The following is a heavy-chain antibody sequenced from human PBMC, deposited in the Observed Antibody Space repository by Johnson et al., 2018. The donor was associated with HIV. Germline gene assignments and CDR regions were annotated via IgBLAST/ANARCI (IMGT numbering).Heavy chain of an antibody. CDR1: GFTFRSYA. V-gene: IGHV3-30*18. J-gene: IGHJ3*02. Sequence: QVQLVESGGGVVQPGRSLRLSCTASGFTFRSYAMHWVRQAPGKGLEWVALISYDGSNKYYTDSVKGRFTISRDNSKNTLYLQMNSLRAEDTAVYYCAKSPFTMVRGLASDAFDIWGQGTMVIVSS. D-gene: IGHD3-10*01. CDR2: ISYDGSNK. CDR3: AKSPFTMVRGLASDAFDI.